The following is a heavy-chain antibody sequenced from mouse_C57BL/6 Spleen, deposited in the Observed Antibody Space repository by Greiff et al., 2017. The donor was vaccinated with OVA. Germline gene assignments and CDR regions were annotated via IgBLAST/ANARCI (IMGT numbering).Heavy chain of an antibody. D-gene: IGHD3-3*01. CDR3: ARGAGGDWYFDV. J-gene: IGHJ1*03. CDR2: INPNNGGT. CDR1: GYTFTDYN. V-gene: IGHV1-18*01. Sequence: EVQLQQSGPELVKPGASVKIPCKASGYTFTDYNMDWVKQSHGKSLEWIGDINPNNGGTIYNQKFKGKATLTVDKSSSTAYMELRSLTSEDTAVYYCARGAGGDWYFDVWGTGTTVTVSS.